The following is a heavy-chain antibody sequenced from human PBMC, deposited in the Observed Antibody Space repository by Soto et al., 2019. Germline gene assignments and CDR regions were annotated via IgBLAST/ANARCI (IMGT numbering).Heavy chain of an antibody. D-gene: IGHD4-4*01. V-gene: IGHV1-2*02. CDR1: GYPFSDNQ. Sequence: ASVKVSCKASGYPFSDNQIHWLRRAPGQGLEWMGRINPKSDDTNYAQKFQGRVTMTRDTSIDTSYLELTGLTSDDTATYYCARKHSLDYIRWGLDPWGQGTLVTVSS. CDR3: ARKHSLDYIRWGLDP. J-gene: IGHJ5*02. CDR2: INPKSDDT.